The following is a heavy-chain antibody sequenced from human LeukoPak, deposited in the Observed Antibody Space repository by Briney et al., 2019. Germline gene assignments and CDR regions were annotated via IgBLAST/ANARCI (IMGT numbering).Heavy chain of an antibody. V-gene: IGHV4-4*07. CDR1: GDSISSYY. CDR3: AREPGFDSSGYLNWFDP. Sequence: SETLSLICTVSGDSISSYYWSWIRQPAGRGLEWIGRFHITGSTTYNPSLKSRVSISVDTSRNQLSLKLSSVTAADTAVYYCAREPGFDSSGYLNWFDPWGQGTLVTVSS. J-gene: IGHJ5*02. CDR2: FHITGST. D-gene: IGHD3-22*01.